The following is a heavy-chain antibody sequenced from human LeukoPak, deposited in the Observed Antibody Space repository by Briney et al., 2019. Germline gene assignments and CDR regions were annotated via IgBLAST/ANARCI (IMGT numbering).Heavy chain of an antibody. CDR3: AKLPDTAMDY. V-gene: IGHV3-23*01. CDR2: ISSSGDST. CDR1: GFTFSTYG. J-gene: IGHJ4*02. D-gene: IGHD5-18*01. Sequence: GGSLRLSCAASGFTFSTYGMSWVRQAPGKGLEWVSAISSSGDSTYYADSVKGRFTIPRDNSKNTLYLQMNSLRAEDTAVYYCAKLPDTAMDYWGQGTLVTVSS.